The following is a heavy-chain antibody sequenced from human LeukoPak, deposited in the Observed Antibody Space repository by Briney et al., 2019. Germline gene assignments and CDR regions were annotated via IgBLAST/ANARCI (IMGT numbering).Heavy chain of an antibody. CDR2: IYYSGST. D-gene: IGHD3-10*01. Sequence: PSQTLSLTCTVSGGSVSSGRYYWSWIRQPPGKGLEWIGYIYYSGSTNYNPSLKSRVTILVDTSKNQFSLRLTSVTAADTAVYYCAREDTMVRGVIIRRWFDPWGQGTLVTVSS. J-gene: IGHJ5*02. CDR1: GGSVSSGRYY. V-gene: IGHV4-61*01. CDR3: AREDTMVRGVIIRRWFDP.